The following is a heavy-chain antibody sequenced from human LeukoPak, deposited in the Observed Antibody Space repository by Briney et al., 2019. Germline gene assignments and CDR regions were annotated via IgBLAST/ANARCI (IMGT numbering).Heavy chain of an antibody. CDR3: ASESSGSYYNYFDY. V-gene: IGHV4-59*01. CDR1: GGSISSYY. Sequence: SETLSLTCTVSGGSISSYYWSWIRQPPGKGLEWIGYVYYRGTTNYSPSLKSRVTMPVDTSKNQFSLKLSSVTAADTAVYYCASESSGSYYNYFDYWGQGTLVTVSS. D-gene: IGHD3-22*01. J-gene: IGHJ4*02. CDR2: VYYRGTT.